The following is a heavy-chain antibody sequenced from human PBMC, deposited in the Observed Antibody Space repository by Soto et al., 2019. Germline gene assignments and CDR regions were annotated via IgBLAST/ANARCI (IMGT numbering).Heavy chain of an antibody. CDR2: FDPEDGET. CDR1: GYTLTELS. D-gene: IGHD1-7*01. Sequence: ASVKVSCKVSGYTLTELSMHWVRQAPGKGLEWMGGFDPEDGETIYAQKFQGRVTMTEDTSTDTAYMELSSLRSEDTAVYYCATDKTGTIGFDPWGQGTLVTVSS. J-gene: IGHJ5*02. CDR3: ATDKTGTIGFDP. V-gene: IGHV1-24*01.